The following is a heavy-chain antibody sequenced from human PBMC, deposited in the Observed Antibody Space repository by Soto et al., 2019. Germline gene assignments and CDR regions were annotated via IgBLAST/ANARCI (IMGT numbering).Heavy chain of an antibody. D-gene: IGHD3-9*01. J-gene: IGHJ6*02. CDR3: ASGWGNYDILTGYYIGYYGMDV. CDR1: GYSFTSYW. CDR2: IDPSDSYT. Sequence: GESLKISCKGSGYSFTSYWISLVRQMPGKGLEWMGRIDPSDSYTNYSPSFQGHVTISADKSISTAYLQWSSLKASDTAMYYCASGWGNYDILTGYYIGYYGMDVWGQGTTVTVSS. V-gene: IGHV5-10-1*01.